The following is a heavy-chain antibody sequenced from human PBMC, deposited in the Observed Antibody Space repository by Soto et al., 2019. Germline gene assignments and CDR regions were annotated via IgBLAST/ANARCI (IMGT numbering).Heavy chain of an antibody. J-gene: IGHJ4*02. CDR2: ISGSGGST. V-gene: IGHV3-23*01. CDR3: AKLRGVGYYYDSSGSY. CDR1: GFTFSSYA. D-gene: IGHD3-22*01. Sequence: EVQLLESGGGLVQPGGSLRLSCAASGFTFSSYAMSWVRQAPGKGLEWVSAISGSGGSTYYADSVKGRFTISRDNSKNTLYLQMNSLRAEDTAVYYCAKLRGVGYYYDSSGSYWGQVTLVTVSS.